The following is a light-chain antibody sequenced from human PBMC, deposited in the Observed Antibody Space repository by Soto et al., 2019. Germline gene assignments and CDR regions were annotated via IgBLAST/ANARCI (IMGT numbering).Light chain of an antibody. V-gene: IGKV1-39*01. J-gene: IGKJ1*01. CDR3: QQSYSTPRP. CDR2: GAS. Sequence: DIQMTQSPSSLSASVGDRVTITCRGSQSISNYLNWYTQKQGKAPNLLIYGASTLQSGVPSRFSGSGSGTEFTLTISSLQPEDFATYYCQQSYSTPRPFGQGTKVDIK. CDR1: QSISNY.